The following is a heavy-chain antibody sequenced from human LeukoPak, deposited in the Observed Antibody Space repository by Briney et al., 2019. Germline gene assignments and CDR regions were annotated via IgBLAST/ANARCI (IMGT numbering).Heavy chain of an antibody. V-gene: IGHV6-1*01. J-gene: IGHJ6*02. CDR3: ARGGRYCSSTSCYYYYGMDV. CDR2: TYYRSKWYN. D-gene: IGHD2-2*01. CDR1: GDSVSNKNTA. Sequence: SQTLSLTCAISGDSVSNKNTAWNWIRQSPSRGLEWLGRTYYRSKWYNDYAVSVKSRITINPDTSKNQFSLQLNSVTPEDTAVYYCARGGRYCSSTSCYYYYGMDVWGQGTTVTVSS.